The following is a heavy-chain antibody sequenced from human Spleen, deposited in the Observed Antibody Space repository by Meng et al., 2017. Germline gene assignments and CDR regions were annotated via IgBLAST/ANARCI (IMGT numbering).Heavy chain of an antibody. D-gene: IGHD3-16*01. Sequence: QVQLGQSGAEVRKPGASVKVSCKASGYTFPSYGISWVRQAPGQGLEWMGWISPFNANTHSAQKLQGRVTMTTDTSTNTAYMELRSLRSGDTAVYYCARALGRFDPWGQGTLVTASS. J-gene: IGHJ5*02. CDR3: ARALGRFDP. V-gene: IGHV1-18*01. CDR1: GYTFPSYG. CDR2: ISPFNANT.